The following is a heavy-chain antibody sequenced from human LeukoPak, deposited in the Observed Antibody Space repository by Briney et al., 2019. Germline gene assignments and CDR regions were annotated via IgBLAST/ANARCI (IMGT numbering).Heavy chain of an antibody. CDR3: ARSRDGYNEGDY. CDR2: ISAYNGNT. Sequence: ASVKVSCKASGYTFTSYGISWVRQAPGQGLEWMGWISAYNGNTNYAQKLQGRVTMTTDTSTSTAYMELRSLGSDDTAVYYCARSRDGYNEGDYWGQGTLVTVSS. CDR1: GYTFTSYG. J-gene: IGHJ4*02. V-gene: IGHV1-18*01. D-gene: IGHD5-24*01.